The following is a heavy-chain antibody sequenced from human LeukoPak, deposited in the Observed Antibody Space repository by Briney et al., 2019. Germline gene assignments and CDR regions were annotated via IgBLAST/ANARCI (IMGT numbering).Heavy chain of an antibody. V-gene: IGHV1-8*01. CDR3: ARGPPNWGYDY. D-gene: IGHD7-27*01. Sequence: ASVKVSCKASGYTFTSYDFNWVRQATGQRPEWMGWMGPNSGDTGYAQKFQDRVTMTRNTSISTAYMELSSLRSDDTAVYYCARGPPNWGYDYWGPGTLVTVSS. CDR2: MGPNSGDT. J-gene: IGHJ4*02. CDR1: GYTFTSYD.